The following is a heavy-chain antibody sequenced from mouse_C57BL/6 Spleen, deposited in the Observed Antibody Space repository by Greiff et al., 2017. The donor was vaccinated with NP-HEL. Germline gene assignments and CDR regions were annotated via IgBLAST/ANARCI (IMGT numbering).Heavy chain of an antibody. D-gene: IGHD2-12*01. Sequence: QVQLQQSGAELVKPGASVKISCKASGYAFSSYWMNWVKQRPGKGLEWIGQIYPGDGDTNYNGKFKGKATLTADKSSSTAYMQLSSLTSADSAVYFWAREQGNDRAWFAYWGQGTLVTVSA. J-gene: IGHJ3*01. CDR1: GYAFSSYW. CDR2: IYPGDGDT. CDR3: AREQGNDRAWFAY. V-gene: IGHV1-80*01.